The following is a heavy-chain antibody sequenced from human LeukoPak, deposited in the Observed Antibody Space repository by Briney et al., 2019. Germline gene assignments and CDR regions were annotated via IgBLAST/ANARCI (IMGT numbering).Heavy chain of an antibody. CDR3: ARGDRGGWYYDSSGYFNYFDY. J-gene: IGHJ4*02. CDR2: ISAYNGNT. D-gene: IGHD3-22*01. Sequence: GASVKVSCKASGYTFTSYGISWVRQAPGQGLEWMGWISAYNGNTNYAQKLQGRVTMTTDTSTSTAYMELRSLRSDDTAAYYCARGDRGGWYYDSSGYFNYFDYWGQGTLVTVSS. CDR1: GYTFTSYG. V-gene: IGHV1-18*01.